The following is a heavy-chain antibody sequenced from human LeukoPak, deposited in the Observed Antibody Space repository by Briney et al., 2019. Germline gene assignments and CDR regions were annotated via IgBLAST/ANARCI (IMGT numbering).Heavy chain of an antibody. CDR1: GFTFSSYG. CDR3: ARGSGYFDH. CDR2: ISPDGSLQ. V-gene: IGHV3-30*19. D-gene: IGHD3-3*01. J-gene: IGHJ4*02. Sequence: GGSLRLSCAASGFTFSSYGMHWVRQAPGKGLAWVTLISPDGSLQNYADSVTGRFTISRDNSRNTLFLQMNSLRPEDTAVYYCARGSGYFDHWGQGTLVTVSS.